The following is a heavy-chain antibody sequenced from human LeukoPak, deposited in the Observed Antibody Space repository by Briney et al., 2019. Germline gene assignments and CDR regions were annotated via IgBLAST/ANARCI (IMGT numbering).Heavy chain of an antibody. CDR3: ATVGLSEMEWLLYSDH. CDR1: GFTVSSNY. D-gene: IGHD3-3*01. Sequence: PGGSLRLSCAASGFTVSSNYMSWVRQAPGKGLELVSVIYSADSTYYADSVKGRFTISRDNSKNTLYLQMNSLRAEDTAVYYCATVGLSEMEWLLYSDHWGQGTLVTVSS. V-gene: IGHV3-53*01. CDR2: IYSADST. J-gene: IGHJ4*02.